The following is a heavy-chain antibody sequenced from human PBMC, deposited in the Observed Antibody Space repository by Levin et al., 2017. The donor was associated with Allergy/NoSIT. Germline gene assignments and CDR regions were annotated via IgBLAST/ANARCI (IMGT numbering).Heavy chain of an antibody. Sequence: GESLKISCAASGFTFSNAWMSWVRQAPGKGLEWVGRIKSKTDGGTTDYAAPAKGRFTIPRDDSKNTLYLHMNSLKTADTAVYYCTTQHEYSSSSSFDYWGQGTLVTVSS. CDR2: IKSKTDGGTT. J-gene: IGHJ4*02. D-gene: IGHD6-6*01. CDR3: TTQHEYSSSSSFDY. V-gene: IGHV3-15*01. CDR1: GFTFSNAW.